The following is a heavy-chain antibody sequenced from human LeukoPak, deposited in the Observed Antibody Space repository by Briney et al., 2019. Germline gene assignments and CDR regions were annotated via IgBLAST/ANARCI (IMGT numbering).Heavy chain of an antibody. Sequence: GESLRLCCAASGFSFSNYVMAWVRQAPGKAPEWVSSIGTSGGDTRYADSVKGRFTISRDNSQNTVYLQMNSLRADDTAVYYCAEASSGNKFDFWGQGTLVTVSS. V-gene: IGHV3-23*01. D-gene: IGHD6-19*01. CDR1: GFSFSNYV. J-gene: IGHJ4*02. CDR2: IGTSGGDT. CDR3: AEASSGNKFDF.